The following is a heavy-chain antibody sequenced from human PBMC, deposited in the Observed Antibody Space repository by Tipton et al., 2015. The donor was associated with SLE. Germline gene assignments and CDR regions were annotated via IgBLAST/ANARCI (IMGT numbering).Heavy chain of an antibody. V-gene: IGHV4-39*07. CDR3: ARDQVGVGDFDY. J-gene: IGHJ4*02. CDR1: GGSISSSSYY. CDR2: IYYSGST. D-gene: IGHD1-26*01. Sequence: TLSLTCTVSGGSISSSSYYWGWIRQSPGKGLEWIGSIYYSGSTYYNPSLKSRVTVSADTSKNQFSLKLTSVTATDTAVYYCARDQVGVGDFDYWDQGTLVTVSS.